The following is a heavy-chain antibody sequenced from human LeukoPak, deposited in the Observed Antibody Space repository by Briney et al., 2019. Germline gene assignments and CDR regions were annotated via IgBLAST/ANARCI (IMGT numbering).Heavy chain of an antibody. Sequence: GGSLRLSCAASGFTFSNYGMSWVRQAPGKGLEWVSGISGTGGSTYYADSVKGRFTISRDNSKNTLYLQMNSLRAEDTAVYYCARVGYSYGLACDYWGQGTLVTVSS. CDR2: ISGTGGST. CDR3: ARVGYSYGLACDY. J-gene: IGHJ4*02. V-gene: IGHV3-23*01. CDR1: GFTFSNYG. D-gene: IGHD5-18*01.